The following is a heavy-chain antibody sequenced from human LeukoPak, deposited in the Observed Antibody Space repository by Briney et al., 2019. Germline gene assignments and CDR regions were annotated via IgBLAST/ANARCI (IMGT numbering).Heavy chain of an antibody. CDR2: FKTKYNQV. V-gene: IGHV3-23*05. CDR1: GFTFSDYA. J-gene: IGHJ4*02. D-gene: IGHD4-11*01. Sequence: GGSLRLSCVASGFTFSDYAMNWVRQAPGKGLEWVSTFKTKYNQVYYAESVRGRFTISTDNSKNTVYLQMNSLRAEDTALYYCARSVPDYTRFDYWGQGALVTVSS. CDR3: ARSVPDYTRFDY.